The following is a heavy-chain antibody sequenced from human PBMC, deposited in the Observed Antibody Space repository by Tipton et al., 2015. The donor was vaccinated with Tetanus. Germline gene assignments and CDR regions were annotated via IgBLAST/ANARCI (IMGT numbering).Heavy chain of an antibody. Sequence: QLVQSGAEVKKPGASVKVSCKASGYTFTSYGIAWVRQAPGQGLEWMGWISPYNGNTNYAQNFQGRVTMTTETSTSTAYMELRSLISDDTAVYYCAREYSIPYYFDYWGQGTRVIVSS. CDR3: AREYSIPYYFDY. V-gene: IGHV1-18*01. J-gene: IGHJ4*02. CDR1: GYTFTSYG. D-gene: IGHD4-11*01. CDR2: ISPYNGNT.